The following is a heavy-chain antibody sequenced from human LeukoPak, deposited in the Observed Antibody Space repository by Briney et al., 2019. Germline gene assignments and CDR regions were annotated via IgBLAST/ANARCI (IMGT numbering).Heavy chain of an antibody. J-gene: IGHJ6*02. CDR3: ARDSSSWGNYGMDA. CDR1: GYTFTGYY. D-gene: IGHD6-13*01. V-gene: IGHV1-2*02. CDR2: ITPNSGGT. Sequence: ASVKVSCTASGYTFTGYYMHWVRQAPGQGLEWMGWITPNSGGTNYAQKFQGRVTMTRDTSISTAYMELSRLRSDDTAVYYCARDSSSWGNYGMDAWGQGTTVTVSS.